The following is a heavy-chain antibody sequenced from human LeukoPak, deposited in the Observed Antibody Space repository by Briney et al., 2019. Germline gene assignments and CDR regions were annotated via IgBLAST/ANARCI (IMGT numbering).Heavy chain of an antibody. V-gene: IGHV1-46*01. CDR3: AREVIGYYFDY. D-gene: IGHD2-21*01. Sequence: ASVKVSCKASGYTFTSYYMHWVRQAPGQGLEWMGIINPSGGSTSYALKFQGRVTMTRDTSTSTVYMELSSLRSEDTAVYYCAREVIGYYFDYWGQGTLVTVSS. CDR2: INPSGGST. CDR1: GYTFTSYY. J-gene: IGHJ4*02.